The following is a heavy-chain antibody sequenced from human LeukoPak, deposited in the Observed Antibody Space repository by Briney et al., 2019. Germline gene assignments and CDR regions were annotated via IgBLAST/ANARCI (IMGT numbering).Heavy chain of an antibody. J-gene: IGHJ4*02. D-gene: IGHD3-22*01. CDR2: VFSGGTT. CDR3: ARDWAAHDSSGFFDY. Sequence: PGGSLRLSCAASAFTVSSNYMSWVRQAPGKGLEWVSVVFSGGTTYYADSVKGRFTISRDNSKNTLYLQMNSLRAEDTAVYYCARDWAAHDSSGFFDYWGQGTLVTVSS. V-gene: IGHV3-53*01. CDR1: AFTVSSNY.